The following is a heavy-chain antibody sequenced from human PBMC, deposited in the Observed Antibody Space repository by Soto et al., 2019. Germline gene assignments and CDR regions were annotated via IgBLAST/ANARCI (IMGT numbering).Heavy chain of an antibody. CDR2: IYYSGST. Sequence: PSETLSLTCTVSGGSISSSSYYWGWIRQPPGKGLEWIGSIYYSGSTYYNTSLKSRVTISVDTSKNQFSLKLSSVTAADTAVYYCARHSSGWPFDYWGQGTLVTVSS. D-gene: IGHD6-19*01. CDR1: GGSISSSSYY. CDR3: ARHSSGWPFDY. J-gene: IGHJ4*02. V-gene: IGHV4-39*01.